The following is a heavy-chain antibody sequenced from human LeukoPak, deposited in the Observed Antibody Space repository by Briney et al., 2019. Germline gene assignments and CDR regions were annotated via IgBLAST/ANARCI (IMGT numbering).Heavy chain of an antibody. D-gene: IGHD6-6*01. CDR3: ARLIAARLYYYYYYYMDV. J-gene: IGHJ6*03. Sequence: SETLSLTCAVYGGSFSGYYWSWIRQPPGKGLEWIGEINHSGSTDYNPSLKSRVTISVDTSKNQFSLKLSSVTAADTAVYYCARLIAARLYYYYYYYMDVWGKGTTVTVSS. V-gene: IGHV4-34*01. CDR1: GGSFSGYY. CDR2: INHSGST.